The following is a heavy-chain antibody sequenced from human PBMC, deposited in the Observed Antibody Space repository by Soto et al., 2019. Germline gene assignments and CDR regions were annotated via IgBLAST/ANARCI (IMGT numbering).Heavy chain of an antibody. V-gene: IGHV1-18*01. CDR1: GYTFTSYG. CDR2: VSTHNGDT. J-gene: IGHJ4*02. Sequence: VSLKVSCNASGYTFTSYGISWVRQAPGQGLAWMGFVSTHNGDTHYPQNFQGRVIMTTDPSTNTAYMELKSLRSDDTAIYFCAREQPVYDTLTELHXWGQVTLFTASX. CDR3: AREQPVYDTLTELHX. D-gene: IGHD3-9*01.